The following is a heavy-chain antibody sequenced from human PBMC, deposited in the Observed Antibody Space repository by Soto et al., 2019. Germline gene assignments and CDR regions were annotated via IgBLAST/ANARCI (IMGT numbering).Heavy chain of an antibody. D-gene: IGHD2-21*02. CDR1: GGTFSSYA. CDR3: ARDRSYCGGDCYSWIAWFDP. Sequence: QVQLVQSGAEVKKPGSSEKVSCKASGGTFSSYAISWVRQAPGQGLEWMGGIIPIFGTANYAQKFQGRVTITADESTSTAYMELSSLRSEDTAVYYCARDRSYCGGDCYSWIAWFDPWGQGTLVTVSS. V-gene: IGHV1-69*12. CDR2: IIPIFGTA. J-gene: IGHJ5*02.